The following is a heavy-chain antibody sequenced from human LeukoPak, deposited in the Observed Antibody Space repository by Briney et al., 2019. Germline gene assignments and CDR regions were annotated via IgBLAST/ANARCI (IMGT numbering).Heavy chain of an antibody. CDR1: GGSISSYY. V-gene: IGHV4-59*01. CDR2: IYYSGST. J-gene: IGHJ3*02. CDR3: AREDEADRSTFDI. Sequence: PSETLSLTCTVSGGSISSYYWSWIRQPPGKGLEWIGYIYYSGSTNYNPSLKSRVTISVDTSKNQFSLKLSSVTAADTAVYYCAREDEADRSTFDIWGQGTMVTVSS.